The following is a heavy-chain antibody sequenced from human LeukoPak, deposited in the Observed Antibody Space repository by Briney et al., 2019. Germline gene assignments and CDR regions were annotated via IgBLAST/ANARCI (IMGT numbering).Heavy chain of an antibody. V-gene: IGHV1-2*02. Sequence: ASVKVSCKASGYTFTGYYMQWVRQAPGQGLEWMGWINPNSGGTNYAQKFQGRVTMTRDTSISTVYMELSRLRSDDTAVYYCARLNYYDSSGYQLSMDVWGKGTTVTVSS. CDR3: ARLNYYDSSGYQLSMDV. CDR2: INPNSGGT. CDR1: GYTFTGYY. D-gene: IGHD3-22*01. J-gene: IGHJ6*03.